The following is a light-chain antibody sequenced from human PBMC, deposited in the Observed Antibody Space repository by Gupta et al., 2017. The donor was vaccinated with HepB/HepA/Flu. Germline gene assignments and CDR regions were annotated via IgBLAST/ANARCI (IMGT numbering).Light chain of an antibody. Sequence: QSALTQPASVSGSPGQSITISCTGTSSDVGSYNLVSWYQQHPGKAPKLMIYEVSKRPSGVSNRFYGSKSGNTASLTISGLQAEDEADYYCCSYAGSSTPVFGGGTKLTVL. CDR3: CSYAGSSTPV. CDR2: EVS. CDR1: SSDVGSYNL. V-gene: IGLV2-23*02. J-gene: IGLJ2*01.